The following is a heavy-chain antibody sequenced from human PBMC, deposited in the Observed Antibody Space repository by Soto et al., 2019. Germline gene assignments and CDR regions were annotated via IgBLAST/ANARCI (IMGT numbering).Heavy chain of an antibody. CDR2: IIPIFGTA. CDR1: GGTFSSYA. V-gene: IGHV1-69*01. Sequence: QVQLVQSGAEVKKPGSSVKVSCKASGGTFSSYAISWVRQAPGQGLEWMGGIIPIFGTANYAQKFQGRVTSTADESTSTAYMELSSLRSEDTAVYYCFGAAAAPYGMDVWRQGTTVTVSS. CDR3: FGAAAAPYGMDV. D-gene: IGHD6-13*01. J-gene: IGHJ6*02.